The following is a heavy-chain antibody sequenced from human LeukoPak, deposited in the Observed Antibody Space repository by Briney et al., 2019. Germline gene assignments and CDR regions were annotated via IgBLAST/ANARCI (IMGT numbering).Heavy chain of an antibody. CDR2: IDSSGGYM. CDR3: LRGDRRDY. Sequence: PGGSLRLSCAASGFPFNDYWMNWARQAPGKGLEWVSSIDSSGGYMFYADSVKGRFIISRDNAKDSLYLQMNSLRVEDTAVYYCLRGDRRDYWGQGTLVTVSS. CDR1: GFPFNDYW. J-gene: IGHJ4*02. V-gene: IGHV3-21*06.